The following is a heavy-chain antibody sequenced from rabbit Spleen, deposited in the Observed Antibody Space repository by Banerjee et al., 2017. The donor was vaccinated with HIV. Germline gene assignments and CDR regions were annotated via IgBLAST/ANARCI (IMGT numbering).Heavy chain of an antibody. CDR1: GFSFSSNW. Sequence: LEESGGGLVKPGGTLTLTCTVSGFSFSSNWICWVRQAPGKGLEWIACIDTNDGDTDYANWPKGRFTISKTSSTTVTLQVTSLTVADTATYFCARDSGTSFSSYGMDLWGQGTLVTVS. CDR3: ARDSGTSFSSYGMDL. D-gene: IGHD8-1*01. CDR2: IDTNDGDT. J-gene: IGHJ6*01. V-gene: IGHV1S45*01.